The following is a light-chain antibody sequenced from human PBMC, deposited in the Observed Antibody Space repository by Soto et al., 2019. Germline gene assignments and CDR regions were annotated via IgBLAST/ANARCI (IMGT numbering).Light chain of an antibody. CDR3: QQYYSTPWT. CDR1: QSVLYSSNNKNY. J-gene: IGKJ1*01. Sequence: DIVMTQSPDSLAVSLGERATINCKSSQSVLYSSNNKNYLAWYQQKPGQPPKLLIYWASTRESGVPDRFSGSGSWTDFTLTISSLQAEYVAVYYCQQYYSTPWTFGQGTKVEIK. V-gene: IGKV4-1*01. CDR2: WAS.